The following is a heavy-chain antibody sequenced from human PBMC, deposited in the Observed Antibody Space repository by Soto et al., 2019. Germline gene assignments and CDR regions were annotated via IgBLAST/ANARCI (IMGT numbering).Heavy chain of an antibody. CDR1: GFTFSSYG. CDR3: ARGGPPGHGDYLGTDY. J-gene: IGHJ4*02. CDR2: IWYDGSNK. V-gene: IGHV3-33*01. Sequence: GGSLRLSCAASGFTFSSYGMHWVRQAPGKGLEWVAVIWYDGSNKYYADSVKGRFTISRDNSKNTLYLQMNSLRAEDTAVYYCARGGPPGHGDYLGTDYWGQGTLVTVSS. D-gene: IGHD4-17*01.